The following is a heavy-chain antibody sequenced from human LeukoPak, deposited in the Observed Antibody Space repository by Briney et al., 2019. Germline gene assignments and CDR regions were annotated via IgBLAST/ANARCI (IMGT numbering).Heavy chain of an antibody. J-gene: IGHJ4*02. V-gene: IGHV3-7*01. D-gene: IGHD3-10*01. CDR2: IKQDRSEK. Sequence: GGSLRLSCAASGFTFSSYWMSWVRQAPGKGLEWVANIKQDRSEKYYVDSVKGRFTISRDNAKNSLYLQMNSLRAEDTAVYYCARDYWFGELSFDYWGQGTLVTVSS. CDR3: ARDYWFGELSFDY. CDR1: GFTFSSYW.